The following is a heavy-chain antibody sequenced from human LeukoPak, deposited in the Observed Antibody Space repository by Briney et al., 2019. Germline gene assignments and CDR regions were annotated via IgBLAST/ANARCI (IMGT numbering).Heavy chain of an antibody. V-gene: IGHV4-38-2*01. CDR3: ARLTGRYCFDY. CDR2: IHHSGST. Sequence: ASETLSLTCAVSGYSISSGYYWGWIRQPPGKGLEWIGTIHHSGSTYYNSSLESRVTISKDTSKNQFSLGLSSVTAADTAVYFCARLTGRYCFDYWGQGTLVTVAS. CDR1: GYSISSGYY. D-gene: IGHD3-9*01. J-gene: IGHJ4*02.